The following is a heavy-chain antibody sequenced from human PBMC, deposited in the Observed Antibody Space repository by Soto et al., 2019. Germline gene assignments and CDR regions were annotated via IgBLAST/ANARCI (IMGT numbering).Heavy chain of an antibody. CDR3: ENLGYCSGSTCPLQH. CDR2: INAGGGTT. Sequence: EVQLLESGGGLVQAGGSLRLSCAPSGFTFRNFAMSWVRQAAGKGLECLLTINAGGGTTYSVDSVKGRFTISRDNSRNTLYFQMNSLRVDDTAVYYCENLGYCSGSTCPLQHCGQGTMVTVSS. V-gene: IGHV3-23*01. J-gene: IGHJ1*01. CDR1: GFTFRNFA. D-gene: IGHD2-15*01.